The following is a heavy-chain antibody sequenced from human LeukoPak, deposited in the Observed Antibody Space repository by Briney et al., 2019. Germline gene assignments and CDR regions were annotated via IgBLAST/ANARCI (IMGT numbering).Heavy chain of an antibody. CDR1: GFTFSSYA. D-gene: IGHD3-10*01. V-gene: IGHV3-30*01. CDR2: ISYDGSNK. J-gene: IGHJ4*02. CDR3: ARDRSPRVWFGEFTPLPSDY. Sequence: GGSLRLSCAASGFTFSSYAMHWVRQAPGKGLEWVAVISYDGSNKYYADSVKGRFTISRDNSKNTLYLQMNSLRAEDTAVYYCARDRSPRVWFGEFTPLPSDYWGQGTLVTVSS.